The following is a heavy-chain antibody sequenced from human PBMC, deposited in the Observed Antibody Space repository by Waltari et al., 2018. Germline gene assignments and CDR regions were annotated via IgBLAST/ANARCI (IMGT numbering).Heavy chain of an antibody. V-gene: IGHV4-34*02. Sequence: QVQLQQWGAGLLKPSETLSLTCDVSGGSLSGYHWTWIRQPPGKGLEWLGEINDSGRTTYDPSLGRRVTVSIDTANNQFSRRVRSVTAADTAVYYCARVFGYYYYYMDVWGKGTTVTISS. CDR1: GGSLSGYH. J-gene: IGHJ6*03. CDR2: INDSGRT. CDR3: ARVFGYYYYYMDV. D-gene: IGHD3-3*01.